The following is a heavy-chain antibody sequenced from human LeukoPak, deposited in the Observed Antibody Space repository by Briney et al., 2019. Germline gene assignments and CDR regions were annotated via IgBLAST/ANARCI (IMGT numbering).Heavy chain of an antibody. CDR3: ARSGDYGWLDY. V-gene: IGHV4-31*03. D-gene: IGHD4-17*01. Sequence: SSETLSLTCTVSGGSISSGGYYWSWIRQHPGKGLEWIGYIYYSGSTYYNPSLKSRVTISVDTSKNQFSLKLSSVTAADTAVYYCARSGDYGWLDYWGQGTLVTVSS. CDR2: IYYSGST. CDR1: GGSISSGGYY. J-gene: IGHJ4*02.